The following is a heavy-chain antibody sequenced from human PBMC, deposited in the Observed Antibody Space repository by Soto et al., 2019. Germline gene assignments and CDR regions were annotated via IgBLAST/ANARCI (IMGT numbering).Heavy chain of an antibody. V-gene: IGHV3-30*18. Sequence: GGSLRLSCAASGFPFSSYGMHWVRQAPGKGLEWVAVISCDGSNKYYADSVKGRFTISRDNSKNTLYLQMNSLRAEDTAVYYCANLQGSNNWNYPVGGYYYYYYGMDVWGQGTTVTVSS. CDR2: ISCDGSNK. J-gene: IGHJ6*02. D-gene: IGHD1-7*01. CDR1: GFPFSSYG. CDR3: ANLQGSNNWNYPVGGYYYYYYGMDV.